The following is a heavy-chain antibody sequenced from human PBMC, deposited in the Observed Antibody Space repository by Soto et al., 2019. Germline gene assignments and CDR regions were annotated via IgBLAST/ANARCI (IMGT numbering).Heavy chain of an antibody. CDR1: GGSLSSYY. V-gene: IGHV4-59*08. CDR2: IYYSGST. J-gene: IGHJ4*02. D-gene: IGHD1-26*01. CDR3: ARRYGGNLDY. Sequence: PSETLSLTCTVSGGSLSSYYWSWIRQPPGKGLEWIGYIYYSGSTNYNPSLKSRVTISVDTSKNQFSLKLSSVTAADTAVYYCARRYGGNLDYWGQGTLVTAPQ.